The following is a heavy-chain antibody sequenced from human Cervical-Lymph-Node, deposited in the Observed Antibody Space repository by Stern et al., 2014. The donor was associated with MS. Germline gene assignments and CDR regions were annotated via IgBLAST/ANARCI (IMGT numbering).Heavy chain of an antibody. J-gene: IGHJ4*02. Sequence: VQLVESGGGLVQPGGSLRLSCAVSGFSVSTNYMNWVRQAPGQGLECVSIIYSDGRTSYADSVKGRFSISRDDSKNTLYLEMNSLRAEDTAVYYCARAGVWDVLDNWGQGTLVTVSS. CDR1: GFSVSTNY. CDR3: ARAGVWDVLDN. V-gene: IGHV3-53*01. CDR2: IYSDGRT. D-gene: IGHD3-3*01.